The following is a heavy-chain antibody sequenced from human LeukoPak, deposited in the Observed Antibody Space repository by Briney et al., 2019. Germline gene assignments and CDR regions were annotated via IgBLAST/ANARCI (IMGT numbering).Heavy chain of an antibody. CDR2: IRSSGSAT. CDR3: ATSTLAVAGQDLFDY. V-gene: IGHV3-11*04. CDR1: GFTSSDYY. J-gene: IGHJ4*02. D-gene: IGHD6-19*01. Sequence: GGSLRLSCAASGFTSSDYYMIWIRQAPGKGLEWVSYIRSSGSATYYSDSVKGRFTISRDNARNSLYLQMNSLRVEDTAVYYCATSTLAVAGQDLFDYWGQGTLVTVSS.